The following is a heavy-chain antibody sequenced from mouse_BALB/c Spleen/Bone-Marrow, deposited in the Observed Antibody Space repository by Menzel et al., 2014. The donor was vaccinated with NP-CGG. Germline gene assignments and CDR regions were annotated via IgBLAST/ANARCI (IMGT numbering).Heavy chain of an antibody. CDR1: GFSFSNYG. Sequence: EVKLMESGGGLVKSGGSLKLSYAASGFSFSNYGMSWVRQTPDKRLEWVATISGDGRYTFYSDSVKGRFTISRDNAKNNLYLQLSSLRSEDTALYYCARHAYYDQTEVSFVYWGQGTLVTVSA. CDR2: ISGDGRYT. D-gene: IGHD2-4*01. J-gene: IGHJ3*01. CDR3: ARHAYYDQTEVSFVY. V-gene: IGHV5-9-2*01.